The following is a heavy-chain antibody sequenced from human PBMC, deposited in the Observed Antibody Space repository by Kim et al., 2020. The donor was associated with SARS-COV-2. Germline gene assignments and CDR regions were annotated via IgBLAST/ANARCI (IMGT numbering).Heavy chain of an antibody. Sequence: GGSLRLSCAASGFTFSSYAMHWVRQAPGKGLEWVAVISYDGSNKYYADSVKGRFTISRDNSKNTLYLQMNSLRAEDTAVYYCARDSEMATIGVDYYYYY. CDR3: ARDSEMATIGVDYYYYY. D-gene: IGHD5-12*01. CDR2: ISYDGSNK. V-gene: IGHV3-30*04. CDR1: GFTFSSYA. J-gene: IGHJ6*03.